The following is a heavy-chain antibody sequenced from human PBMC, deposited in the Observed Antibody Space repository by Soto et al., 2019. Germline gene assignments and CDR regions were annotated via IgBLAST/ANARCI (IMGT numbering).Heavy chain of an antibody. CDR1: GFTFSSYS. D-gene: IGHD2-21*01. CDR3: ARALYIVGGQNDY. CDR2: ISSSSSYI. V-gene: IGHV3-21*01. Sequence: EVQLVESGGGLVKPGGSLRLSCAASGFTFSSYSMNWVRQAPGKGLEWVSSISSSSSYIYYADSVKGGFTISRDNAKYSLYLQMNSLRAEDTAVYYCARALYIVGGQNDYWGQGTLVTVSS. J-gene: IGHJ4*02.